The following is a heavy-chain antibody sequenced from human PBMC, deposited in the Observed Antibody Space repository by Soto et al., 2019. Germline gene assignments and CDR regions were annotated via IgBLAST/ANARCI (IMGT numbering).Heavy chain of an antibody. V-gene: IGHV3-30*18. CDR1: GFTFSSYG. J-gene: IGHJ6*02. CDR2: ISYDGSNK. CDR3: AKDSLYYGMDV. Sequence: QVQLVESGGGVVQPGRSLRLSCAASGFTFSSYGMHWVRQAPGKGLEWVAVISYDGSNKYYADSVKGRFTSSRDNSKNTLYLQMNSLRAEDTAVYYCAKDSLYYGMDVWGQGTTVTVAS.